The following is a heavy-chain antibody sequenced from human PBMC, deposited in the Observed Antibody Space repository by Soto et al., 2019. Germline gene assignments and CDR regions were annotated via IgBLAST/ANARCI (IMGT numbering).Heavy chain of an antibody. J-gene: IGHJ6*02. D-gene: IGHD1-7*01. CDR1: GGSISSSNW. CDR2: IYHSGST. V-gene: IGHV4-4*02. Sequence: SETLSLTCAVSGGSISSSNWWSWVRQPPGKGLEWIGEIYHSGSTNYNPSLKSRVTISVDKSKNQFSLKLSAVTAADTAVYYCARDALTGTSQGYYYYYGMDVWGQGTTVTVSS. CDR3: ARDALTGTSQGYYYYYGMDV.